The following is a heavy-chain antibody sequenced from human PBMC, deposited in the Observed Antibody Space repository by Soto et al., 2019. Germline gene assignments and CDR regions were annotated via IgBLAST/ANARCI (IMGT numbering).Heavy chain of an antibody. J-gene: IGHJ4*02. CDR1: GGSISSYY. V-gene: IGHV4-59*08. CDR2: IYYSGST. D-gene: IGHD3-3*01. Sequence: PSETLSLTCTVSGGSISSYYWSWIRQPPGKGLEWIGYIYYSGSTNYNPSLKSRVTISVDTSKNQFSLKLSSVTAADTAVYYCARARPVKYYDFWSGRPYYFDYWGQGTPVTVSS. CDR3: ARARPVKYYDFWSGRPYYFDY.